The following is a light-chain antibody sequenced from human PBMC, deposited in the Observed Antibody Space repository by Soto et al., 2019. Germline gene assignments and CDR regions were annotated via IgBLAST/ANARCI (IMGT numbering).Light chain of an antibody. CDR1: QSVLYSSNNKNY. CDR3: QQYYSTPLN. CDR2: WVS. Sequence: DIVMTQSPDSLAVSLGERATINCKSSQSVLYSSNNKNYLAWYQQKPGQPPKLLIYWVSTRESGVPDRFSGSGSGTDFTLTISSLQAEDVAVYYCQQYYSTPLNFGGGTKVEIK. V-gene: IGKV4-1*01. J-gene: IGKJ4*01.